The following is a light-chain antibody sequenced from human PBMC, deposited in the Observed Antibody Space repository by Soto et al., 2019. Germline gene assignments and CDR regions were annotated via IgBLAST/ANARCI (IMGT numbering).Light chain of an antibody. CDR2: KSS. J-gene: IGKJ4*01. V-gene: IGKV1-5*03. CDR3: QQHDSYPLT. CDR1: QSISGW. Sequence: DIQMTQSPSTLSASVGDQVTITCRASQSISGWLAWYQQKPGKAPKVLIYKSSSLEGGVPLRFSGSGFVTEFTLTINSLQPDDFGTYYCQQHDSYPLTFGGGTKVEIK.